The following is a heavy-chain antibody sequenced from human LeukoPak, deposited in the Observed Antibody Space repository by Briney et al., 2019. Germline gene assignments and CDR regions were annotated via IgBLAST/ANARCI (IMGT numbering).Heavy chain of an antibody. J-gene: IGHJ3*02. CDR1: GFTVSSNY. Sequence: PGGSLRLSCAASGFTVSSNYMSWVRQAQGKGLEWDSVFYSGGSRYYADSVKGRLTISRDNSKNTLYFQMNSLRAEDTAVYYCARGTFYGGNSPFAFDIWGQGTMVTVSS. V-gene: IGHV3-53*01. CDR3: ARGTFYGGNSPFAFDI. D-gene: IGHD4-23*01. CDR2: FYSGGSR.